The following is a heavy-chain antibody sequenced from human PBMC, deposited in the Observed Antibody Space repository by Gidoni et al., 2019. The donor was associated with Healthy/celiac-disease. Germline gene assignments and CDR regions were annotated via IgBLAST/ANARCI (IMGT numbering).Heavy chain of an antibody. Sequence: EVQLLESGGGLVQPGGSLRLSCAASGFTLSTSAMSWVRQAPGKGLEWVSAIRGSGSGGTTFYTDSVKGRFTISRDNSKNTLYLQMNSLRVEDTAVYFCAKEGSDYGDGIGFEWGRGTLVTVSS. CDR3: AKEGSDYGDGIGFE. D-gene: IGHD4-17*01. CDR1: GFTLSTSA. J-gene: IGHJ2*01. V-gene: IGHV3-23*01. CDR2: IRGSGSGGTT.